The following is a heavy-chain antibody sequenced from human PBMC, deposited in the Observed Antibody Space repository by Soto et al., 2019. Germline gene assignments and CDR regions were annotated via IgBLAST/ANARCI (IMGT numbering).Heavy chain of an antibody. D-gene: IGHD3-22*01. CDR1: GGSISSGDYY. CDR2: IYYSGST. Sequence: SETLSLTCTVSGGSISSGDYYWSWIRQPPGKGLEWIGYIYYSGSTYYNPSLKSRVTISVDTSKNQFSLKLSSVTAADTAVYYCARERGDSGGYYPYNWFDPWGQGTLVTVSS. V-gene: IGHV4-30-4*01. CDR3: ARERGDSGGYYPYNWFDP. J-gene: IGHJ5*02.